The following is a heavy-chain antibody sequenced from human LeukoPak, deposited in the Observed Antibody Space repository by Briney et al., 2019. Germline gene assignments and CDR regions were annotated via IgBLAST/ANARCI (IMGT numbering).Heavy chain of an antibody. J-gene: IGHJ3*02. CDR3: AREIDEGYGLSNGAFDI. D-gene: IGHD2-8*01. CDR2: ISYDGSNK. CDR1: GFTFSTDA. Sequence: GGSLRLSCAASGFTFSTDAMHWVRQAPGKGLEWVAVISYDGSNKYYADSMKGRFTISRDNSKNRLYLQMNSLRAEDTAVYYCAREIDEGYGLSNGAFDIWGHGTMVTVSS. V-gene: IGHV3-30*04.